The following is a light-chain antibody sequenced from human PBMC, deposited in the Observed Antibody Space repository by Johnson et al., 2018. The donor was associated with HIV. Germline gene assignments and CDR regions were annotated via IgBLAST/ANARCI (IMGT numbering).Light chain of an antibody. V-gene: IGLV1-51*01. CDR3: GIWHSSLSAYV. Sequence: HSVLTQPPSVSAAPGQKVTISCSGSSPNIGNNYVSWYQQIPGTAPKLLIYDHNKRPSGIPDRFSGSKSGTSGNLGITGLQTGYEADYYCGIWHSSLSAYVCGTGTSVTVL. CDR2: DHN. J-gene: IGLJ1*01. CDR1: SPNIGNNY.